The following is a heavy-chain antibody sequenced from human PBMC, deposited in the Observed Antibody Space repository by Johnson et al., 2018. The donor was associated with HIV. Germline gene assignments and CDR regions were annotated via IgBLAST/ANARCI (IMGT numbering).Heavy chain of an antibody. CDR1: GFTFSDYY. J-gene: IGHJ3*01. D-gene: IGHD3-10*01. CDR3: YCTDHVGAGSKSKGTFDD. CDR2: ISCSGSTI. Sequence: QVQLVESGGGLVKPGGSLRLSCAASGFTFSDYYMSWIRQAPGKGLEWVSYISCSGSTIYYADSVKGRFTISRDNSKNTLYLQRTSLRQDDTAVYSCYCTDHVGAGSKSKGTFDDWGQGTMVTVSS. V-gene: IGHV3-11*01.